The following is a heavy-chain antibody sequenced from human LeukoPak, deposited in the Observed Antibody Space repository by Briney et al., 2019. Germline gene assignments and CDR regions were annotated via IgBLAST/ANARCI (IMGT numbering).Heavy chain of an antibody. D-gene: IGHD5-12*01. V-gene: IGHV3-23*01. CDR2: ISRGGGTT. J-gene: IGHJ4*02. Sequence: QPGGSLRLSCAASGFTFSSYAMSWVRQAPGKGLEWVSAISRGGGTTYYADSVKGRFTISRDNFKNTLYLQMTSLRAEDTAVYYCAKTSRACSNYDSPFDYWGQGTLVTVSS. CDR3: AKTSRACSNYDSPFDY. CDR1: GFTFSSYA.